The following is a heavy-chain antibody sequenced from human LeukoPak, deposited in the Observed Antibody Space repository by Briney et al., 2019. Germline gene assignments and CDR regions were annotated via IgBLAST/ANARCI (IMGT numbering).Heavy chain of an antibody. V-gene: IGHV3-21*01. CDR2: ISSSSSYI. CDR1: GFAFSSYT. D-gene: IGHD3-10*01. Sequence: GGSLRLSCAASGFAFSSYTITWVRQASGKGLEWVSSISSSSSYIYYADSVKGRFTISRDNAKNSLYLQMNSLRAEDTAVYYCARENYGDYWGQGTLVTVSS. J-gene: IGHJ4*02. CDR3: ARENYGDY.